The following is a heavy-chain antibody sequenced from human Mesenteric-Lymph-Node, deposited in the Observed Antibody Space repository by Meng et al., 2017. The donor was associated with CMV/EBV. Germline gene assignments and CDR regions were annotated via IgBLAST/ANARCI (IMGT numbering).Heavy chain of an antibody. D-gene: IGHD2/OR15-2a*01. CDR2: INSDGSST. V-gene: IGHV3-74*01. CDR3: ATKYSNRFDY. Sequence: GGSLRLSCAASGFTFSSYGMHWVRQAPGKGLEWVSRINSDGSSTSYADSVKGRFTISRDNAKNTLYLQMNSLRAEDTAVYYCATKYSNRFDYWGQGTLVTVSS. J-gene: IGHJ4*02. CDR1: GFTFSSYG.